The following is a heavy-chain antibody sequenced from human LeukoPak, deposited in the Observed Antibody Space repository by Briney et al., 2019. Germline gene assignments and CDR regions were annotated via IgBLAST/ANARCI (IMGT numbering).Heavy chain of an antibody. Sequence: KPSETLSLTCAVYGGSFSGYYWSWIRQPPGKGLEWIGEINHSGSTNYNPSLKSRVTISVDTSKNQFSLKLSSVTAADTAVYYCASTPHPDFDWLIDNWFDPWGQGTLVTVSS. CDR3: ASTPHPDFDWLIDNWFDP. D-gene: IGHD3-9*01. J-gene: IGHJ5*02. CDR2: INHSGST. V-gene: IGHV4-34*01. CDR1: GGSFSGYY.